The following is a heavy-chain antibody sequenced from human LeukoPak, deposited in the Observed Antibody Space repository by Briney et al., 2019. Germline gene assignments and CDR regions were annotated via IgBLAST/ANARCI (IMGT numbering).Heavy chain of an antibody. J-gene: IGHJ6*03. V-gene: IGHV3-15*01. Sequence: GGSLRLSCAASGFTFSNAWMSWVRQAPGKGLEWVGRIKSKTDDGTTDYAAPVKGRFTISRDDSKNTLYLQMNSLKTEDTAVYYCTTDTNYDCWSGSLYYYYYMDVWGKGTTVTVSS. CDR3: TTDTNYDCWSGSLYYYYYMDV. CDR2: IKSKTDDGTT. CDR1: GFTFSNAW. D-gene: IGHD3-3*01.